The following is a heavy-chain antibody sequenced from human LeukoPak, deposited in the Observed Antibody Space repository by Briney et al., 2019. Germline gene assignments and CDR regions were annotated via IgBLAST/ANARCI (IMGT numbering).Heavy chain of an antibody. CDR3: ARDRSVRSSIVVAGGFDP. CDR2: ISSTSSTI. Sequence: GGSLRLSCAASGFTFSSYTMNWVREAPGKGLEGVSYISSTSSTIYYAASVKGRFIISRDNAKNSLYLQMNSLRAEDTAVYYCARDRSVRSSIVVAGGFDPWGQGTLVTVSS. D-gene: IGHD6-13*01. J-gene: IGHJ5*02. V-gene: IGHV3-48*01. CDR1: GFTFSSYT.